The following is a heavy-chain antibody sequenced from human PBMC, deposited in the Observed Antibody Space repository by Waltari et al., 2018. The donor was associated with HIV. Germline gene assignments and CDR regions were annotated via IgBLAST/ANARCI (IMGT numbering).Heavy chain of an antibody. Sequence: QVQLQESGPGLVKPSGTLSLTCAVSGGSISSSNWWSWVRQPPGKGREWIGEIYHSGSTNYNPSLKSRVTISVDKSKNQFSLKLSSVTAADTAVYYCARADSYYYDSSGYSFDYWGQGTLVTVSS. CDR1: GGSISSSNW. D-gene: IGHD3-22*01. CDR3: ARADSYYYDSSGYSFDY. J-gene: IGHJ4*02. CDR2: IYHSGST. V-gene: IGHV4-4*02.